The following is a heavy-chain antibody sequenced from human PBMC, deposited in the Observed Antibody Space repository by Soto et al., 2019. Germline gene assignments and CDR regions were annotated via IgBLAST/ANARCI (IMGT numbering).Heavy chain of an antibody. V-gene: IGHV4-4*02. CDR2: VYRTGST. J-gene: IGHJ4*02. Sequence: SETLSLTCAVSGGSISTSNWWSWVRQPPGKGLEWIGEVYRTGSTNYNPSLESRLTISVDKSKNQFSLKLSSVTAADTAVYYCARHFSVDYFDYWGQGALVTVSS. CDR1: GGSISTSNW. CDR3: ARHFSVDYFDY.